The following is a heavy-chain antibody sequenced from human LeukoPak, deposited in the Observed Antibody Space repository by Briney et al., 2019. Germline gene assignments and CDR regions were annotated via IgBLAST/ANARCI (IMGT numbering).Heavy chain of an antibody. CDR3: VRGGIRVSGIDAFDI. CDR2: IGLGGDT. V-gene: IGHV3-13*01. D-gene: IGHD5/OR15-5a*01. Sequence: GGSLRLSCAASGSSFRSYDMHWVRQVSGGGLEWVSAIGLGGDTHYPDSVKGRFTVSRENGENSLYLQMNGLTDGDTAVYYCVRGGIRVSGIDAFDIWGQGTRVTVSS. CDR1: GSSFRSYD. J-gene: IGHJ3*02.